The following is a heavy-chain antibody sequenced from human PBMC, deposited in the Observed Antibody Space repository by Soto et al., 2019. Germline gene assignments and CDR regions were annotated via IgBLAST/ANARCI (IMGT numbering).Heavy chain of an antibody. CDR3: ARDGYSGYGGYIDP. V-gene: IGHV4-59*01. D-gene: IGHD5-12*01. CDR2: IYYSGST. CDR1: GGSISSYY. Sequence: PSETLSLTCTVSGGSISSYYWSWIRQPPGKGLEWIGYIYYSGSTNYNPSLKSRVTISVDTSKNQFSLKLSSATAADTAVYYCARDGYSGYGGYIDPWGQGTLVTVSS. J-gene: IGHJ5*02.